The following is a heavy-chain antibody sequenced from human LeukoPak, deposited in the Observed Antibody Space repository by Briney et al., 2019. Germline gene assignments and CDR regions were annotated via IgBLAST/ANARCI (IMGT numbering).Heavy chain of an antibody. CDR3: TEVGHCPGALCPTQIAVAGYNDN. D-gene: IGHD6-19*01. J-gene: IGHJ4*02. CDR2: INYNGDNK. V-gene: IGHV3-23*01. Sequence: GGSLRLSCAASGFTLSLYTMNWVRQAPGKGLEWVSIINYNGDNKYYADSVQGRFTISRDNSKNTVYLQMNSLRAEDTAIYYCTEVGHCPGALCPTQIAVAGYNDNWGQGTLVTVSS. CDR1: GFTLSLYT.